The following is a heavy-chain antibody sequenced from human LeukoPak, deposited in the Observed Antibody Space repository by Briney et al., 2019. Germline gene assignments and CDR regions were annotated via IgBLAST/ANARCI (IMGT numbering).Heavy chain of an antibody. Sequence: GGSLRLSCAASGFTFSSYAMSWVRQAPGKGLEWVSAISGSGGSTYYADSVKGRFTISRDNAKNSLYLQMNSLRDEDTAVYYCARHYGDYFSYWGQGTLVTVSS. D-gene: IGHD4-17*01. V-gene: IGHV3-23*01. CDR3: ARHYGDYFSY. CDR2: ISGSGGST. CDR1: GFTFSSYA. J-gene: IGHJ4*02.